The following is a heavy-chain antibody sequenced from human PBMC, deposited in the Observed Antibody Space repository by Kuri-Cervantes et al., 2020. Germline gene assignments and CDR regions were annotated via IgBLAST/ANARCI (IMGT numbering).Heavy chain of an antibody. CDR3: ARGTSSGWYDHYYYYGMDV. D-gene: IGHD6-19*01. CDR2: IGTAGNT. J-gene: IGHJ6*02. Sequence: GGSLRLSCAASGFTFSSYDMHWVRQATGKGLEWVSAIGTAGNTYYPGSVKGRFTISRENAKNSLYLQMNSLRAGDTAVYYCARGTSSGWYDHYYYYGMDVWGQGTTGTGSS. V-gene: IGHV3-13*01. CDR1: GFTFSSYD.